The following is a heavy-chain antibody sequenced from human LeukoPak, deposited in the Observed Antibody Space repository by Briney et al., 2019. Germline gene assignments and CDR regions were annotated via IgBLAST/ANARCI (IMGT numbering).Heavy chain of an antibody. Sequence: ASVTVSCKASGYTFTSYGISWVRQAPGQGLEWMGWISAYNGNTNYAQKLQGRVTMTTDTSTSTAYMELRSLRSDDTAVYYCAREAYYDSSGYYGVDYWGQGTLVTVSS. V-gene: IGHV1-18*01. J-gene: IGHJ4*02. D-gene: IGHD3-22*01. CDR1: GYTFTSYG. CDR2: ISAYNGNT. CDR3: AREAYYDSSGYYGVDY.